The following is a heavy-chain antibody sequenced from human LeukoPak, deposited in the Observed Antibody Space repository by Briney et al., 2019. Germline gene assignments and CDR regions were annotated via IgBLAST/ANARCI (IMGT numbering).Heavy chain of an antibody. CDR2: ISAYNGNT. CDR3: ARDRLGGDLTGESLY. D-gene: IGHD4-17*01. Sequence: AAVRVSCEASGYPFAIFGLTWVRHAPGQGGEWGGWISAYNGNTHYAQKFRGRLTMTTETSTTTAYLELRSLKSDDTAVYYCARDRLGGDLTGESLYWGQGTLVTVSS. V-gene: IGHV1-18*01. CDR1: GYPFAIFG. J-gene: IGHJ4*02.